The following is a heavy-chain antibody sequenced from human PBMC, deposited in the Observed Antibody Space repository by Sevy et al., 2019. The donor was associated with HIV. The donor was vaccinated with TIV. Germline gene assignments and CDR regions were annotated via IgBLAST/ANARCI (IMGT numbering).Heavy chain of an antibody. V-gene: IGHV3-23*01. CDR2: ISGSGGST. CDR1: GFTFSSYA. Sequence: GGSLRLSCAASGFTFSSYAMSWVRQAPGKGLEWVSAISGSGGSTYYADSVKGRFTISRDNSKNTLYLQMNSLRAEDTAVYYCAKDGSWGAAAITDAFHIWGQGTMVTVSS. J-gene: IGHJ3*02. D-gene: IGHD2-2*02. CDR3: AKDGSWGAAAITDAFHI.